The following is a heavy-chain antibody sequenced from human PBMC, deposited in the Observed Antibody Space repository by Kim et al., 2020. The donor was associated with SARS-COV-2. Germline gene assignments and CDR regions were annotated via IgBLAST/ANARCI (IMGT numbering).Heavy chain of an antibody. Sequence: GGSLRLSCAASGFTFSSYSMNWVRQAPGKGLEWVSSISSSSSYIYYADSVKGRFTISRDNAKNSLYLQMNSLRAEDTAVYYCARGWRANYGMDVWGQGTTVTVSS. V-gene: IGHV3-21*01. CDR3: ARGWRANYGMDV. D-gene: IGHD6-19*01. CDR1: GFTFSSYS. J-gene: IGHJ6*02. CDR2: ISSSSSYI.